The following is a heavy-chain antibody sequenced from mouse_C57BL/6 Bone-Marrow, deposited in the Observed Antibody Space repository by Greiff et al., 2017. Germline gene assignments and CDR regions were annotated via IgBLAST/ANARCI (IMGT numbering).Heavy chain of an antibody. CDR2: IDPEDGDT. Sequence: VQLKQSGAELVRPGASVKLSCTASGFNIKDYYMHWVKQRPEQGLEWIGRIDPEDGDTEYAPKFQGKATMTADTSSNTAYLQLSSLTSEDTAVYYCTTSDMVRDYFDYWGQGTTLTVSS. CDR1: GFNIKDYY. V-gene: IGHV14-1*01. J-gene: IGHJ2*01. D-gene: IGHD2-2*01. CDR3: TTSDMVRDYFDY.